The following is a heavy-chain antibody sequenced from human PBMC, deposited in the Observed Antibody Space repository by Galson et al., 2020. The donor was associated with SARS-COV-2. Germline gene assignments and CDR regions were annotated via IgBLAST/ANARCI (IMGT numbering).Heavy chain of an antibody. CDR2: FDPEDGET. V-gene: IGHV1-24*01. J-gene: IGHJ5*02. D-gene: IGHD6-6*01. Sequence: ASVKVSCKVSGYTLTELSMHWVRQAPGKGLEWMGGFDPEDGETIYAQKFQGRVTMTEDTSTDTAYMELSSLRSEDTAVYYCATSSVHSTSYWFDPWGQGTLVTVSS. CDR3: ATSSVHSTSYWFDP. CDR1: GYTLTELS.